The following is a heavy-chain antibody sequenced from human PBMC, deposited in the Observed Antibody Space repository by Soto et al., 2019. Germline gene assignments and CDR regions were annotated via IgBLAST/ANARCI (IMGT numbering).Heavy chain of an antibody. D-gene: IGHD3-10*01. V-gene: IGHV1-18*01. CDR2: ISAYNGNT. Sequence: QVQLVQSGAEVKKPGASVKVSCKASGYTFTSYGISWVRQAPGQGLEWMGWISAYNGNTNYAQKLQGRVTMTTDTSTRTDYMELRNLRSDDTAVYYCARDKGYYGSGSYPGNGMDVWGQGTTVTVSS. J-gene: IGHJ6*02. CDR1: GYTFTSYG. CDR3: ARDKGYYGSGSYPGNGMDV.